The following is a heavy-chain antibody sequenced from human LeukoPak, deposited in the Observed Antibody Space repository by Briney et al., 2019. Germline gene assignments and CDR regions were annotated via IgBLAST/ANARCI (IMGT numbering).Heavy chain of an antibody. CDR2: IHDSGST. V-gene: IGHV4-30-4*07. CDR1: GDSIGSGGYS. Sequence: SETLSLTCAVSGDSIGSGGYSWSWIRQTPGKGLEWIAYIHDSGSTYNNPSLKSRLSISIDTSKNHFSLKLNSVTAADTAVYYCARVVAAAGNNWFDPWGQGTLVTVSS. J-gene: IGHJ5*02. D-gene: IGHD6-13*01. CDR3: ARVVAAAGNNWFDP.